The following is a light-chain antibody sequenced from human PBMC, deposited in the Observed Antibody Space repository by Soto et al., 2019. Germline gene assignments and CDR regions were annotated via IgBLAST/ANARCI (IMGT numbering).Light chain of an antibody. Sequence: DIQRTQSPSTLSASVGDRVTITCRASQSIGRWLAWYQQKPGKAPRLLIHDVSSLQSGVPSRFSGSGSGTEFTLTISSLQPDDFASYYCLQYDSRYTFGQGTKVDIK. CDR2: DVS. CDR3: LQYDSRYT. J-gene: IGKJ2*01. V-gene: IGKV1-5*01. CDR1: QSIGRW.